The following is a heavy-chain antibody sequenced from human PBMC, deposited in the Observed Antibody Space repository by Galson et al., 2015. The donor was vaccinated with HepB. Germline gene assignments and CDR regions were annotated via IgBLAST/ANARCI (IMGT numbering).Heavy chain of an antibody. Sequence: SLRLSCAASGFTFRSYWMSWVRQAPGKGLEWVANINQDGSDKYYVDSVRGRFTISRDNAKNSLYLQMNSQRVEDTAIYYCARAVVVKAATFDYWGQGILVTVSS. D-gene: IGHD2-15*01. CDR1: GFTFRSYW. CDR3: ARAVVVKAATFDY. CDR2: INQDGSDK. J-gene: IGHJ4*02. V-gene: IGHV3-7*01.